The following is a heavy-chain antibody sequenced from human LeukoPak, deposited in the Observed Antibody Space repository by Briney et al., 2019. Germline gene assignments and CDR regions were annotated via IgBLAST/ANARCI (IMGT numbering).Heavy chain of an antibody. CDR3: ARGWQGRTAYYYYMDV. V-gene: IGHV4-34*01. D-gene: IGHD2-21*02. CDR1: GGSFSSYY. Sequence: SETLSLTCAVYGGSFSSYYWSWIRQSPGKGLEWIAEINHRGDTNYNPSLKSRVTISVDTSKNQFSLKLSSVTAADTAVYYCARGWQGRTAYYYYMDVWGKGTTVTVSS. CDR2: INHRGDT. J-gene: IGHJ6*03.